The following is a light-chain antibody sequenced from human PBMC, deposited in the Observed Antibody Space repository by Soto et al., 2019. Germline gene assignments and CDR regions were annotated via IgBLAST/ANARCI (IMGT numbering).Light chain of an antibody. J-gene: IGKJ2*01. V-gene: IGKV3-15*01. CDR1: QSVNIN. CDR3: HQYNSWPYT. CDR2: AAS. Sequence: IVMTQSPATLSLSPGERATLSCRASQSVNINLAWYQQRPGQAPRVLIYAASTRATGVPDRFSGSGSGTEFTLTISSLQPEDFAVHYCHQYNSWPYTFGQGT.